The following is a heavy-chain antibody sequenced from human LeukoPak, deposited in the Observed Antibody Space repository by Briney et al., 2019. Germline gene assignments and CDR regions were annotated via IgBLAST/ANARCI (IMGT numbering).Heavy chain of an antibody. CDR3: AREPYYYDSSGYYPPPYYFDY. D-gene: IGHD3-22*01. Sequence: SETLSLTCAVYGGSFSGYYWSWIRQPPGKGLEWIGEINHSGSTNYNPSLKSRVTISVDTSKNQFSLKLSSVTAADTAVYYCAREPYYYDSSGYYPPPYYFDYWGQGTLVTVSS. CDR1: GGSFSGYY. CDR2: INHSGST. V-gene: IGHV4-34*01. J-gene: IGHJ4*02.